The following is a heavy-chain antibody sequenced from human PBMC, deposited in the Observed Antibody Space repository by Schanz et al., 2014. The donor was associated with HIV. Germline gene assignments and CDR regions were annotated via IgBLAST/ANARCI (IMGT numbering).Heavy chain of an antibody. D-gene: IGHD6-19*01. CDR1: GFTFSNAW. CDR2: ISSSSSTI. CDR3: AREYLGYSSGFDP. J-gene: IGHJ5*02. Sequence: VQLVESGGGVVQPGRSLRLSCAASGFTFSNAWMNWVRQAPGKGLEWVSYISSSSSTIYYADSVKGRFTISRDNSKNTLFLQMNSLRAEDTAVYYCAREYLGYSSGFDPWGQGTLVTVSS. V-gene: IGHV3-48*01.